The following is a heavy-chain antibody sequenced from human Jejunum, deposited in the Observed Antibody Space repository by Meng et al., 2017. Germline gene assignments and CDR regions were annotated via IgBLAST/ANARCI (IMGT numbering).Heavy chain of an antibody. CDR2: INPDGGDT. CDR3: ARAAVGWYNWFDP. D-gene: IGHD6-19*01. CDR1: GYTFIGYY. V-gene: IGHV1-2*02. Sequence: QGQLVQVGAEVKKPGAAVKVSCKASGYTFIGYYMHWVRQAPGQGLESMGWINPDGGDTNYAQKFQGRVTVTRDTSINTVYMELRRLTSDDTAVYYCARAAVGWYNWFDPWGQGTLVTVSS. J-gene: IGHJ5*02.